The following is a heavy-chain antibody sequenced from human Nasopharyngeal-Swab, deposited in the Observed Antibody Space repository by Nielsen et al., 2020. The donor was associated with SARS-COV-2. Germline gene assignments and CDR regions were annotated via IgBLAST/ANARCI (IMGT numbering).Heavy chain of an antibody. CDR3: TTDRGITERPLFDF. Sequence: GESLKISCAAYGFTFTNAWMGWVRQAPGKGLEWVGRIKSKSDGGTTDYAAPVKGRFSISRDDSRNTIYVQMNTLQTEDTAVYYCTTDRGITERPLFDFWGQGTLVTVSS. CDR1: GFTFTNAW. CDR2: IKSKSDGGTT. J-gene: IGHJ4*02. V-gene: IGHV3-15*01. D-gene: IGHD1-14*01.